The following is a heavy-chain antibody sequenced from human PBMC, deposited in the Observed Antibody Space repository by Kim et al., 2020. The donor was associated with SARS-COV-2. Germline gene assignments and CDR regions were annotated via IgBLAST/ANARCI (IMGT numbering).Heavy chain of an antibody. J-gene: IGHJ4*02. CDR1: GFTFSSYG. V-gene: IGHV3-30*03. Sequence: GGSLRLSCAASGFTFSSYGMHWVRQAPGKGLEWVAVISYDGSNKYYADSVKGRFTISRDNSKNTLYLQMNSLRAEDTAVYYCWYGRGAGTTLVDYWGQGTLVTVSS. CDR2: ISYDGSNK. CDR3: WYGRGAGTTLVDY. D-gene: IGHD1-7*01.